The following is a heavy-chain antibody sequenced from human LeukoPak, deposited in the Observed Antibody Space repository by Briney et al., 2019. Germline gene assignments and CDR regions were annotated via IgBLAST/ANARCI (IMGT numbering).Heavy chain of an antibody. CDR3: ARDHFPTYYDSSGYVEYFQH. CDR1: GFTFSSYA. D-gene: IGHD3-22*01. CDR2: ISYDGSNK. J-gene: IGHJ1*01. V-gene: IGHV3-30*01. Sequence: GGSLRLSCAASGFTFSSYAMHWVRQAPGKGLEWVAVISYDGSNKYYADSVKGRFTISRDNSKNTLYLQMNSLRAEDTAVYYCARDHFPTYYDSSGYVEYFQHWGQGTLVTASS.